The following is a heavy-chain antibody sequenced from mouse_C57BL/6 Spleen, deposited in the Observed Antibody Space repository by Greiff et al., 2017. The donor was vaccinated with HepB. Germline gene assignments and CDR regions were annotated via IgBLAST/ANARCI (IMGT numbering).Heavy chain of an antibody. J-gene: IGHJ4*01. V-gene: IGHV1-81*01. CDR3: ANKYSKDYAMDY. CDR1: GYTFTSYG. CDR2: IYPRSGNT. Sequence: VQVVESGAELARPGASVKLSCKASGYTFTSYGISWVKQRTGQGLEWIGEIYPRSGNTYYNEKFKGKATLTADKSSSTAYMELRSLTSEDSAVYFCANKYSKDYAMDYWGQGTSVTVSS. D-gene: IGHD2-5*01.